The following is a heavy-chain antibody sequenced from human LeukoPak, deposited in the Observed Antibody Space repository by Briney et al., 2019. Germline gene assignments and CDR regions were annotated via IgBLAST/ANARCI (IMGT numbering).Heavy chain of an antibody. CDR2: ISYDGSNK. Sequence: GGSLRLSCKASGFTFSRYWMNWVRQAPGKGLEWVAVISYDGSNKYYADSVKGRFTISRDNSKNTLYLQMNSLRAEDTAVYYCAKGDTAMVTAESVDYWGQGTLVTVSS. V-gene: IGHV3-30*18. CDR3: AKGDTAMVTAESVDY. CDR1: GFTFSRYW. D-gene: IGHD5-18*01. J-gene: IGHJ4*02.